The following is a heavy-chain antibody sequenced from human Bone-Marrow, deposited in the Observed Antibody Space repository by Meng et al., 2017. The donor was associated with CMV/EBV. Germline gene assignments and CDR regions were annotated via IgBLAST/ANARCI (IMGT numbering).Heavy chain of an antibody. D-gene: IGHD5-24*01. Sequence: YSFTSNCIVWVRQPPRKGLEWWGIIYPANSDTRYSPSFQGQVTISAAKSISTAYLQWSSLKASDTAMYYCARHSEGDGYNPSPFDYWGQGTLVTVSS. CDR1: YSFTSNC. CDR2: IYPANSDT. J-gene: IGHJ4*02. V-gene: IGHV5-51*01. CDR3: ARHSEGDGYNPSPFDY.